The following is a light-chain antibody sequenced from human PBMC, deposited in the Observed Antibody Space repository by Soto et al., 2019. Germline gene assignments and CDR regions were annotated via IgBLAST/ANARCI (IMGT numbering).Light chain of an antibody. CDR2: EVS. CDR1: SSDVGGYNY. CDR3: SSYTSSSTLG. V-gene: IGLV2-14*01. Sequence: QSALTQPASVSGSPGQSITISCTGTSSDVGGYNYVSWYQQHPGKATKLMIYEVSNRPSGVSNRFSGSKSGNTASLTISGLQAEDEADYYCSSYTSSSTLGFGGGTKLTVL. J-gene: IGLJ2*01.